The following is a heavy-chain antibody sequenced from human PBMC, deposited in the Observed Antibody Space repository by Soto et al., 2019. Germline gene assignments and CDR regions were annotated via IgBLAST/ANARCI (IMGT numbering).Heavy chain of an antibody. D-gene: IGHD3-22*01. J-gene: IGHJ6*02. CDR1: GFTFSSYG. CDR2: ISYDGSNK. Sequence: HPGGSLRLSCAASGFTFSSYGMHWVRQAPGKGLEWVAVISYDGSNKYYADSVKGRFTISRDNSKNTLYLQMNSLRAEDTAVYYCAKDRYYDSSGYYRQGYYGMDVWGQGTTVTVSS. CDR3: AKDRYYDSSGYYRQGYYGMDV. V-gene: IGHV3-30*18.